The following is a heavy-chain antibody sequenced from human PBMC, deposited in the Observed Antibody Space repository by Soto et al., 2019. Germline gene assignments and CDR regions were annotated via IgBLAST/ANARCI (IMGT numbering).Heavy chain of an antibody. J-gene: IGHJ4*02. D-gene: IGHD1-1*01. V-gene: IGHV4-39*02. CDR1: GGSISSSTYY. CDR2: VYYSGST. CDR3: ARDNNWSYDS. Sequence: SETLSLTCTVSGGSISSSTYYWGWIRQPPGKGLEWIGSVYYSGSTYYNPSLKSRVTISVDTSNDQFSLKLNSVTAADTAVYYCARDNNWSYDSWGRGTLVTVSS.